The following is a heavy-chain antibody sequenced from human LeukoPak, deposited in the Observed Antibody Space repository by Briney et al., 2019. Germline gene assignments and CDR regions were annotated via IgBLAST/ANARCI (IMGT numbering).Heavy chain of an antibody. CDR3: ARGTPYCSSASCYNY. Sequence: ASVKVSCKASGGTFSSYAISWVRQAPGQGLEWMGGIIPIFGTANYAQKFQGRVTMTRNASINTAYMELTNLGSEDTAVYYCARGTPYCSSASCYNYWGQGSLVTVSS. CDR1: GGTFSSYA. J-gene: IGHJ4*02. CDR2: IIPIFGTA. V-gene: IGHV1-69*05. D-gene: IGHD2-2*02.